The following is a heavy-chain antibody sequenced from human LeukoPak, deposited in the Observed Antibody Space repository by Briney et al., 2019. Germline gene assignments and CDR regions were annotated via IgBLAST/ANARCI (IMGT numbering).Heavy chain of an antibody. CDR2: IYYSGTA. CDR3: ARDRIRDCGGACYVDY. Sequence: SETLSLTCTVSGGSISSSSNYYWVWIRQPPGKGLEWIGSIYYSGTAYYNPSLKSRVTISIDTSKNQFSLRLNSMTAADTGVYYCARDRIRDCGGACYVDYWGQGTLVTVSS. V-gene: IGHV4-39*07. J-gene: IGHJ4*02. CDR1: GGSISSSSNYY. D-gene: IGHD2-21*02.